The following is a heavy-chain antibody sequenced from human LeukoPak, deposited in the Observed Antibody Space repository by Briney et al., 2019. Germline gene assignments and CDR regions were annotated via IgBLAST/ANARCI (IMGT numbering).Heavy chain of an antibody. V-gene: IGHV4-34*01. J-gene: IGHJ4*02. Sequence: PSETLSLTCAVYGGSFSGYYWSWIRQPPGKGLEWIGEINHSGSTNYNPSLKSRVTISVDTSKNQFSLKLSSVTAADTAVYYCARHAYFYDSPFDYWGQGTLVTVSS. CDR2: INHSGST. CDR3: ARHAYFYDSPFDY. CDR1: GGSFSGYY. D-gene: IGHD3-22*01.